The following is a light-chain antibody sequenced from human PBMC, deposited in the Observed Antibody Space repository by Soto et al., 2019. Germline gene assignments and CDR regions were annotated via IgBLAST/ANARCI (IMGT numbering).Light chain of an antibody. CDR3: LQHKSYPIT. V-gene: IGKV1-12*01. CDR1: QDIGSS. CDR2: AAA. J-gene: IGKJ5*01. Sequence: DIQMTQSPSSVSASVGDRVTISCRASQDIGSSLAWYRQKPGNAPKLLIYAAASLQSGVAPRFSATFSGTGFTLTINSLQPEDFAAYYCLQHKSYPITLGQGTRLEIK.